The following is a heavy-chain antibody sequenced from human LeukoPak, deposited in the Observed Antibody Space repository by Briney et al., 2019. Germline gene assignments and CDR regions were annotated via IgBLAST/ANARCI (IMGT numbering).Heavy chain of an antibody. J-gene: IGHJ4*02. CDR1: GFTFSSYA. V-gene: IGHV3-23*01. CDR3: AKGGSGSYSWFDY. CDR2: IRGGGGNT. D-gene: IGHD1-26*01. Sequence: QTGGSLRLSCAASGFTFSSYAISWARQARGEGLEWVSTIRGGGGNTYYAHCVEGRPTISRDSSKNTLYLNMHRQRTADRCVYYCAKGGSGSYSWFDYWGQGTLVTVSS.